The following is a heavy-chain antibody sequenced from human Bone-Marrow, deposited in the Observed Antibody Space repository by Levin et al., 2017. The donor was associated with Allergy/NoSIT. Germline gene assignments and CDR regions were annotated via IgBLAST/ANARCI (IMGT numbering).Heavy chain of an antibody. CDR3: AKGHDGTGYYGPYFDY. D-gene: IGHD3-22*01. Sequence: KPSETLSLTCNVSGVSINSGDYYWTWIRQHPGKGLEWIGYIYYGGSPYYNPSLQSRVSMSLSTSKNQLSLKLNSVTAADTAVYYCAKGHDGTGYYGPYFDYWGQGTLVTVSS. CDR1: GVSINSGDYY. CDR2: IYYGGSP. V-gene: IGHV4-31*03. J-gene: IGHJ4*02.